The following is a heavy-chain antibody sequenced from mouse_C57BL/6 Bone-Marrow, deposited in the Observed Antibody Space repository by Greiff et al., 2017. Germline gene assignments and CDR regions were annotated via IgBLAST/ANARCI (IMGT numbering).Heavy chain of an antibody. V-gene: IGHV1-15*01. CDR3: TGGPFGY. CDR1: GYTFTDYE. CDR2: IDPETGGT. Sequence: LVESGAELVRPGASVTLSCKASGYTFTDYEMHWVKQTPVHGLEWIGAIDPETGGTAYNQKFKGKAILTADKSSSTAYMGLRSLTSEASAVYFLTGGPFGYWGQGALFTVSA. D-gene: IGHD1-1*02. J-gene: IGHJ3*01.